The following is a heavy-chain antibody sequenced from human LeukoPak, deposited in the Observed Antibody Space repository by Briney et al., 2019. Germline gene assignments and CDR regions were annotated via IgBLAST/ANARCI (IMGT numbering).Heavy chain of an antibody. V-gene: IGHV3-23*01. J-gene: IGHJ6*02. D-gene: IGHD3-22*01. Sequence: GASLRLSCAASGFIFSTSAMTWVRQAPGKGLDWVSYITASGTTYYADSVKGRFTISRDISNNTLYLQMNGLRAEDTALYYCAKDRYDTSVWPYYYAMDVWGQETTVTVSS. CDR2: ITASGTT. CDR3: AKDRYDTSVWPYYYAMDV. CDR1: GFIFSTSA.